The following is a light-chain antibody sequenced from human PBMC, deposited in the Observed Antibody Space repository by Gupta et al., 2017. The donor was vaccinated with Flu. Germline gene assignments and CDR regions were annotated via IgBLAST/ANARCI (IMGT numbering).Light chain of an antibody. CDR1: QSVSSY. CDR3: QQRYHWPPWT. CDR2: DTF. Sequence: ETVLTRPPATLSLSHGERATLYCRASQSVSSYVAWYQQKPGQATRLLIYDTFNRATGIPARFSGSGSGTDFTLTISSLEPEDVAVYYCQQRYHWPPWTFGQGTKVEIK. V-gene: IGKV3-11*01. J-gene: IGKJ1*01.